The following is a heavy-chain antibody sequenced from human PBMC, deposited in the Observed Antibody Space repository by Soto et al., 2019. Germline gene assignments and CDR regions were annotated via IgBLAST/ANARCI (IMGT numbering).Heavy chain of an antibody. J-gene: IGHJ5*02. CDR3: ARVGSSTGSVDP. CDR2: IYYIGST. CDR1: GGSISSYY. D-gene: IGHD6-13*01. V-gene: IGHV4-59*01. Sequence: SETLSLTCTVSGGSISSYYWSWIRQPPGKGLEWIGYIYYIGSTRYNPSLKSRVTISVDTSRNQFSLKLSSVTAADTAAYYCARVGSSTGSVDPWGQGTLVTVSS.